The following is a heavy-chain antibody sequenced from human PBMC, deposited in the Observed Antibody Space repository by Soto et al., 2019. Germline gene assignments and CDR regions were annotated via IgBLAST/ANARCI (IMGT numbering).Heavy chain of an antibody. CDR2: INPNSGGT. Sequence: ASEKVSCKASGYTFTGYYMHWVRQAPGQGLEWMGWINPNSGGTNYAQKFQGWVTMTRDTSISTAYMELSRLRSDDTAVYYCARGAIVGASNWFDPWGQGTLVTVSS. D-gene: IGHD1-26*01. J-gene: IGHJ5*02. CDR1: GYTFTGYY. CDR3: ARGAIVGASNWFDP. V-gene: IGHV1-2*04.